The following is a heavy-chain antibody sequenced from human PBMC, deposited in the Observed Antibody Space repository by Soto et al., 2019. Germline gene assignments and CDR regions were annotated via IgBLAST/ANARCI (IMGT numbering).Heavy chain of an antibody. J-gene: IGHJ4*02. Sequence: QVQLVESGGGVVQPGRSLRLSCAVSGFTFSAFAMYWVRQAPGKGLEWVALISYDGRNEDYADSVKGRFTISRDNSKNTLFLQMSSLSAEDTAVYYCAKGVVREPAYFGYWGQGTLVTVSS. V-gene: IGHV3-30*18. CDR2: ISYDGRNE. CDR3: AKGVVREPAYFGY. D-gene: IGHD3-10*01. CDR1: GFTFSAFA.